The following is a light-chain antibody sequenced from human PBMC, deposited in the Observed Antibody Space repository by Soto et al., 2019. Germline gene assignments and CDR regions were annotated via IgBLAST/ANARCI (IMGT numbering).Light chain of an antibody. CDR1: QSVLYSSNNKNY. J-gene: IGKJ1*01. Sequence: DIVMTQSPDSLAVSLGERATIKCKSSQSVLYSSNNKNYIAWYQHKPGQPPNLLIYWATTRKSGVPDRFSGSGSGTDFTLTISSLQAADVAVYYCQQYYSPTWTFGQGTKVEIK. CDR3: QQYYSPTWT. CDR2: WAT. V-gene: IGKV4-1*01.